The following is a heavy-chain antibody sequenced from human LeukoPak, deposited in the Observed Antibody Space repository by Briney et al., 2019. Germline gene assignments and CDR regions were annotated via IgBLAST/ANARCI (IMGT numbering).Heavy chain of an antibody. CDR3: ARAKELAGRAFDI. V-gene: IGHV4-4*07. D-gene: IGHD6-19*01. CDR1: GGSISSRGYY. J-gene: IGHJ3*02. CDR2: IYTSGST. Sequence: SETLSLTCTVSGGSISSRGYYWSWIRQPAGKGLEWIGRIYTSGSTNYNPSLKSRVTMSVDTSKNQFSLKLSSVTAADTAVYYCARAKELAGRAFDIWGQGTMVTVSS.